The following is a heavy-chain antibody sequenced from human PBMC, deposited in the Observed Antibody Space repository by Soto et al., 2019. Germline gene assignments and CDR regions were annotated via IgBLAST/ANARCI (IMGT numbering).Heavy chain of an antibody. D-gene: IGHD3-3*01. CDR2: ISAYNGNT. J-gene: IGHJ6*03. CDR3: ARALLRFLEWSVVYYYYMDV. CDR1: GYTFTSYG. V-gene: IGHV1-18*01. Sequence: ASVKVSCKASGYTFTSYGISWVRQAPGQGLEWMGWISAYNGNTNYAQKLQGRVTMTTDTSTSTAYMELRSLRSDDTAVYYCARALLRFLEWSVVYYYYMDVWGKGTTVTVSS.